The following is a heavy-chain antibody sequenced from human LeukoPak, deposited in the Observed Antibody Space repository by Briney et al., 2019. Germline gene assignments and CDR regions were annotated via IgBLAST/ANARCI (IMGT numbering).Heavy chain of an antibody. V-gene: IGHV3-11*01. Sequence: GGSLRLSCAASGFTFSDYHMSWIRQAPGKGLEWVSYISSSGSTIYYADSVKGRFTISRDNAKNSLYLQMNSLRAEDTAVYYCARRNRAFHYYYMDVWGKGTTVTVSS. CDR2: ISSSGSTI. CDR3: ARRNRAFHYYYMDV. D-gene: IGHD1-14*01. CDR1: GFTFSDYH. J-gene: IGHJ6*03.